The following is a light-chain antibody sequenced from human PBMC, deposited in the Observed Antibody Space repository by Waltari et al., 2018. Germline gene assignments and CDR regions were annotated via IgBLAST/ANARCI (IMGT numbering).Light chain of an antibody. J-gene: IGLJ2*01. CDR3: CSNVGSSVF. CDR2: DGN. V-gene: IGLV2-23*03. CDR1: NSNVGSYNL. Sequence: QSALTQPASVSGSPGQSITTPCTGFNSNVGSYNLVSWYQKHPGKAPKLLIYDGNRRPSGVSNRFSGSKSDNTASLTLSGLQAEDEADYYCCSNVGSSVFFGGGTKLTVL.